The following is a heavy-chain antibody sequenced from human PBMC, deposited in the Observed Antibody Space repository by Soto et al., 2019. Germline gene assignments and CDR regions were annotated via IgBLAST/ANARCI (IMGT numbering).Heavy chain of an antibody. CDR2: ISYDGSNK. J-gene: IGHJ4*02. V-gene: IGHV3-30*18. CDR1: GFTFSSYG. Sequence: QVQLVESGGGVVQPGRSLRLSCAASGFTFSSYGMHWVRQAPGKGLEWVAVISYDGSNKYYADSVKGRFTISRDNSKNTLYLQMNSLRAEDTAVYYCAKDLQNLRYGDYDEVDYWGQGTLVTVSS. D-gene: IGHD4-17*01. CDR3: AKDLQNLRYGDYDEVDY.